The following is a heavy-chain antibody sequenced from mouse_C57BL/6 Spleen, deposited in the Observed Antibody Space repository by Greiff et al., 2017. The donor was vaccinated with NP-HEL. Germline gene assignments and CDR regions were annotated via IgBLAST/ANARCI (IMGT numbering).Heavy chain of an antibody. J-gene: IGHJ3*01. CDR3: ARKGYYGSSYPWFAY. D-gene: IGHD1-1*01. CDR1: GYTFTDYN. CDR2: INPNNGGT. V-gene: IGHV1-18*01. Sequence: VQLQQSGPELVKPGASVKIPCKASGYTFTDYNMDWVKQSHGKSLEWIGDINPNNGGTIYNQKFKGKATLTVDKSSSTAYMELRSLTSEDTAVYYCARKGYYGSSYPWFAYWGQGTLVTVSA.